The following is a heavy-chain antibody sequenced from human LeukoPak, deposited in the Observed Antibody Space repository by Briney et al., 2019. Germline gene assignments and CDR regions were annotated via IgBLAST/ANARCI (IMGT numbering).Heavy chain of an antibody. D-gene: IGHD2-2*01. CDR3: ARGIVVVPAARGDYYYYGMDV. CDR2: LYYSGST. CDR1: GGSISSGDYY. V-gene: IGHV4-30-4*01. Sequence: SQTLSLTCAVSGGSISSGDYYWSWIRPPPGQGLEWVGYLYYSGSTYSNPSLKSRVTISVDTSKNQFSLKLSSVTAADAAVYYCARGIVVVPAARGDYYYYGMDVWGQGTTVTVS. J-gene: IGHJ6*02.